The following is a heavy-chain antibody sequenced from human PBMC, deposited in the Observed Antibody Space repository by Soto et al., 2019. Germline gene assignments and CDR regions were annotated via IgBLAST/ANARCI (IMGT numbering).Heavy chain of an antibody. CDR3: ARHPLVSAAMKGSYYYYGMDV. CDR1: GYSFTSYW. Sequence: GESLKIFCKGSGYSFTSYWIGWVRQMPGKGLEWMGIIYPGDSDTRYSPSFQGQVTISADKSISTAYLQWSSLKASDTAMYYCARHPLVSAAMKGSYYYYGMDVWGQGTTVTVSS. J-gene: IGHJ6*02. V-gene: IGHV5-51*01. D-gene: IGHD2-2*01. CDR2: IYPGDSDT.